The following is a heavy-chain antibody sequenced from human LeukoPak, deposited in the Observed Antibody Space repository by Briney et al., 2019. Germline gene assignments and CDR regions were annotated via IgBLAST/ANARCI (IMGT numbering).Heavy chain of an antibody. J-gene: IGHJ6*02. D-gene: IGHD3-10*01. V-gene: IGHV3-48*01. CDR2: ISSSSSTI. CDR3: ARDRDFPPGMDV. CDR1: GFTFSSYS. Sequence: PGVSLRLTCAASGFTFSSYSMNWVRQAPGKGLEWVSYISSSSSTIYYADSVKGRFTISRDNAKNSLYLQMNSLRAEDTAVYYCARDRDFPPGMDVWGQGTTVTVSS.